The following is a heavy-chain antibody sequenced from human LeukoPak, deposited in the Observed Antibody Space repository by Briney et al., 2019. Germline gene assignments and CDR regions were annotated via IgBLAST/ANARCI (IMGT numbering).Heavy chain of an antibody. CDR2: ISVSGSTT. CDR3: AKGRRFLEWLLLDS. Sequence: GGSLRLSCAASGFTFSSFAMSWVRQAPGKGLDCVSTISVSGSTTYYADSVKGRFTISRDSSKNTLYLHMKSVRAEDTAVYYCAKGRRFLEWLLLDSWGQGILVTATS. CDR1: GFTFSSFA. J-gene: IGHJ4*02. V-gene: IGHV3-23*01. D-gene: IGHD3-3*01.